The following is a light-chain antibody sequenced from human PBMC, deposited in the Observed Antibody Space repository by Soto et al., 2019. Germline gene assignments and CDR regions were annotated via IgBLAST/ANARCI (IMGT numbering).Light chain of an antibody. J-gene: IGKJ4*01. V-gene: IGKV1-9*01. Sequence: DIQLTQSPSFLSASVGDRVTITCRASQGISSYLAWYQQKPGKAPKLLIYAASTLQGGVPSRFSGSGSGTEVTLTISSLQPEDFATYYCQQLHSYPPTFGGGTKVDIK. CDR3: QQLHSYPPT. CDR2: AAS. CDR1: QGISSY.